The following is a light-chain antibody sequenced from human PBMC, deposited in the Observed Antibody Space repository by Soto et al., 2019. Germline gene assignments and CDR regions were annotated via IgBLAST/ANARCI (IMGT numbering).Light chain of an antibody. Sequence: DIQMTQSPASLSASVGDRVTITCQASQDISNYLNWYQQKPGKAPKLLIYDASNLEIGVPARFSGCGSGTDFTFTISSLQPEDIATYYCQQYDTLPTWTFGQGTKVEFK. V-gene: IGKV1-33*01. J-gene: IGKJ1*01. CDR3: QQYDTLPTWT. CDR1: QDISNY. CDR2: DAS.